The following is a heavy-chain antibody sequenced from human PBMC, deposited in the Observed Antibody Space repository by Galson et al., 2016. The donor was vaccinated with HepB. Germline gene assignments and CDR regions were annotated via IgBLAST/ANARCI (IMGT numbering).Heavy chain of an antibody. CDR3: ARLFFTGIPDYHYGMDV. CDR1: GGSISSGDYF. D-gene: IGHD3-9*01. J-gene: IGHJ6*02. CDR2: IDYSGSS. V-gene: IGHV4-30-4*01. Sequence: TLSLTCTVSGGSISSGDYFWSWIRQPPGKGLEWIGYIDYSGSSYFNPSLKSRVTILVDASSNQFSLRVNSVTAADTAVYYCARLFFTGIPDYHYGMDVWGQGTTVTVSS.